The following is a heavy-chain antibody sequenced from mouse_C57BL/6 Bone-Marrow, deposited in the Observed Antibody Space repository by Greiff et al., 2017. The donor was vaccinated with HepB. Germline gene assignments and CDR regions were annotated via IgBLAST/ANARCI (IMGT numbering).Heavy chain of an antibody. CDR2: IDPSDSYT. Sequence: QVQLQQPGAELVRPGTSVKLSCKASGYTFTSYWMHWVKQRPGQGLEWIGVIDPSDSYTNYNQKLKGKATLTVDTTSSTAYIQLSSLTSEYSAVYYCARMPHYYGGYYFDYGGQGTTLTVAS. J-gene: IGHJ2*01. V-gene: IGHV1-59*01. D-gene: IGHD1-2*01. CDR3: ARMPHYYGGYYFDY. CDR1: GYTFTSYW.